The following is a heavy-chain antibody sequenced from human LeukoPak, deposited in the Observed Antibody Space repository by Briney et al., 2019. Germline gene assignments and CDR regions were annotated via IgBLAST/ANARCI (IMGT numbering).Heavy chain of an antibody. Sequence: GASVKVSCKASGYSFTTYGISWVRQAPGQGLEWVGWINGYDTVYAQKLQGRVTMTTDTSTSSVYMELRSLRSDDTAVYYCARHYYDGNGYYYFDYWGQGALVTVSS. CDR2: INGYDT. CDR3: ARHYYDGNGYYYFDY. CDR1: GYSFTTYG. D-gene: IGHD3-22*01. V-gene: IGHV1-18*01. J-gene: IGHJ4*02.